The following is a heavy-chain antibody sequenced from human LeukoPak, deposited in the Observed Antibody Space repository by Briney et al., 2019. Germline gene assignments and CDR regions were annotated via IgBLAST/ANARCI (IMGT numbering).Heavy chain of an antibody. CDR2: ISSSSSYI. CDR1: GFTFSSYR. D-gene: IGHD4/OR15-4a*01. CDR3: ARRAGAYSHPYDY. J-gene: IGHJ4*02. Sequence: GGSLRLSCAASGFTFSSYRMNWVRQAPGRGLEWVSSISSSSSYIYYADSVKGRFTISRDNSKNTLYLQMNSLRAEDTAVYYCARRAGAYSHPYDYWGQGTLVTVSS. V-gene: IGHV3-21*04.